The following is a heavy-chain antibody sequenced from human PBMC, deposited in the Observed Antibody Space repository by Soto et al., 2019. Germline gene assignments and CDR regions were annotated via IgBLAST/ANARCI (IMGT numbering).Heavy chain of an antibody. D-gene: IGHD2-21*01. CDR3: ARSIRYYDY. CDR1: GLSFSGYY. CDR2: INHSGST. J-gene: IGHJ4*02. Sequence: SETLSLTCAFYGLSFSGYYWIWIRQPPGKGLEWIGEINHSGSTNYNPSLKSRVTISVDTSKNQFSLKLSSVTAADTAVYYCARSIRYYDYWGQGTLVTVSS. V-gene: IGHV4-34*01.